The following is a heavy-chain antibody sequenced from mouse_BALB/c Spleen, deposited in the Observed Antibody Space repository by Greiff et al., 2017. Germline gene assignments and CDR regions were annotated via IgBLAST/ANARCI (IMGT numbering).Heavy chain of an antibody. CDR3: AREDYGSGYSAY. J-gene: IGHJ3*01. V-gene: IGHV5-9-4*01. CDR2: ISSGGSYT. CDR1: GFTFSSYA. Sequence: EVMLVESGGGLVKPGGSLKLSCAASGFTFSSYAMSWVRQSPEKRLEWVAEISSGGSYTYYPDTVTGRVTISRDNAKNTLYMEMSSLRSEDTAMYYCAREDYGSGYSAYWGQGTLVTVSA. D-gene: IGHD1-1*01.